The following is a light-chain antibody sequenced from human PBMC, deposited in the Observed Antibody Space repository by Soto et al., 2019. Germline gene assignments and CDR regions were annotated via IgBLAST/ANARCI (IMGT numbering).Light chain of an antibody. CDR1: QSVGTY. CDR2: AAS. CDR3: QQYSDWPLVT. V-gene: IGKV3-15*01. Sequence: IVMTQSPATLSVSLGERATLSCRASQSVGTYLPWYQQKPGQPPRLLIFAASTRATGLPGRFSGTRSGSDFTRAINGLQSEDFAVYSCQQYSDWPLVTFGGGTRVEIK. J-gene: IGKJ4*01.